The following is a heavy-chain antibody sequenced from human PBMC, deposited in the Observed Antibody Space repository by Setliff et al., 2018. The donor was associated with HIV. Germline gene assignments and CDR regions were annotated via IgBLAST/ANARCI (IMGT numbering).Heavy chain of an antibody. Sequence: GESLKISCKGSANSFASSWVGWVRQMPGKGLEWMGRIDPSDSYTNYSPSFQGQVTISADKSISTAYLQWSSLKASDTAMYYCTRRGLDYYGMDVWGQGTTVTVSS. J-gene: IGHJ6*02. D-gene: IGHD2-2*03. CDR3: TRRGLDYYGMDV. CDR1: ANSFASSW. V-gene: IGHV5-10-1*04. CDR2: IDPSDSYT.